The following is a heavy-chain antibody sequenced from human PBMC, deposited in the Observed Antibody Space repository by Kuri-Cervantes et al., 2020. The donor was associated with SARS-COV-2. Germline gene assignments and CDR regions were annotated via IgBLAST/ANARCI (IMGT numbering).Heavy chain of an antibody. D-gene: IGHD2-2*01. V-gene: IGHV4-61*01. CDR1: GGSVSSGSYY. J-gene: IGHJ5*02. CDR3: ARRDLSSTSINNWFDP. CDR2: IYYSGST. Sequence: SETLSLTCTVSGGSVSSGSYYWSWIRQPPGKGLEWIGYIYYSGSTNYNPSLKSRVTISVDTSKNQFSLKLSSVTAADTAVYYCARRDLSSTSINNWFDPWGQGTLVTVSS.